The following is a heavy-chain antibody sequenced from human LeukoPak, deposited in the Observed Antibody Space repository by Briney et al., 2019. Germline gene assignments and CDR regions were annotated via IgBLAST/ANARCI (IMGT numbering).Heavy chain of an antibody. CDR3: ARQDYYDSSGPYYFDY. CDR1: GFTFSSYA. Sequence: QSGGSLRLSCAASGFTFSSYAMHWVCQAPGKGLEWVAVISYDGSNKYYADSVKGRFTISRDNSKNTLYLQMNSLRAEDTAVYYCARQDYYDSSGPYYFDYWGQGTLVTVSS. CDR2: ISYDGSNK. V-gene: IGHV3-30-3*01. J-gene: IGHJ4*02. D-gene: IGHD3-22*01.